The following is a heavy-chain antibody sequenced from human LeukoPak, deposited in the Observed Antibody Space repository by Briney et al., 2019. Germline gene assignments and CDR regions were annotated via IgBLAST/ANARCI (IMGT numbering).Heavy chain of an antibody. Sequence: SETLSLTCAVSGYSISSGYYWGWIQQPPGKGLEWIGSIYHSGSTYYNPSLKSRVTISVDTSKNQFSLKLSSVTAADTAVYYCARHVSDYYDSSGYYYHNWFDPWGQGTLVTVSS. CDR3: ARHVSDYYDSSGYYYHNWFDP. V-gene: IGHV4-38-2*01. CDR1: GYSISSGYY. J-gene: IGHJ5*02. D-gene: IGHD3-22*01. CDR2: IYHSGST.